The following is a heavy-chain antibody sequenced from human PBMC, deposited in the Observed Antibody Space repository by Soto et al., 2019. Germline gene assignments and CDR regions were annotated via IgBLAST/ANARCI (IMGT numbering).Heavy chain of an antibody. CDR3: ARPYDSSDTNAFDI. J-gene: IGHJ3*02. D-gene: IGHD3-22*01. V-gene: IGHV1-69*13. CDR2: IIPIFGTA. CDR1: GGTFSSYA. Sequence: SVKVSCKASGGTFSSYAISWVRQAPGQGLEWMGGIIPIFGTANYAQKFQGRVTITADESTSTAYMELSSLRSEDTAVYYCARPYDSSDTNAFDIWGQGTMVTVSS.